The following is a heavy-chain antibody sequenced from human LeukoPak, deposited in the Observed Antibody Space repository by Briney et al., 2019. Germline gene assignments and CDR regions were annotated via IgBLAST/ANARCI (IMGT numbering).Heavy chain of an antibody. CDR3: ARDYYDRLN. J-gene: IGHJ4*02. CDR2: INPNSGGT. Sequence: ASVKVSCKASGGTFSSYAISWVRQAPGQGLEWMGRINPNSGGTNYAQKFQGRVTMTRDTSISTAYMELSRLRSDDTAVYYCARDYYDRLNWGQGTLDTVSS. D-gene: IGHD3-22*01. V-gene: IGHV1-2*06. CDR1: GGTFSSYA.